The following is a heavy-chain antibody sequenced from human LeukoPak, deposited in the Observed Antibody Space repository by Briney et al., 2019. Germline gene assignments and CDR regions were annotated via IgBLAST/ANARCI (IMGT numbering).Heavy chain of an antibody. CDR2: IYYSGST. J-gene: IGHJ6*03. CDR1: GGSISSGDYY. V-gene: IGHV4-30-4*01. Sequence: ASQTLSLTCTVSGGSISSGDYYWSWIRQPPGKGLEWIGYIYYSGSTNYNPSLKSRVTISVDTSKNQFSLKLSSVTAADTAVYYCARLKLQYYYYYMDVWGKGTTVTVSS. CDR3: ARLKLQYYYYYMDV. D-gene: IGHD2-15*01.